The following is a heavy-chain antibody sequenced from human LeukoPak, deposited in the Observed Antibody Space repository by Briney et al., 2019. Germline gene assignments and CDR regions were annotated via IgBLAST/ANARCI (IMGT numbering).Heavy chain of an antibody. V-gene: IGHV4-39*01. Sequence: KPSETLSLTCTVSGGSISSSSYYWGWIRQPPGKGLEWIGSLYHSGSTFYNPSLKSRVTISVDTSKNQFSLKLNSVTAADTAVYYCAIPYYYGSGSCLYWGQGTLVTVSS. J-gene: IGHJ4*02. D-gene: IGHD3-10*01. CDR1: GGSISSSSYY. CDR2: LYHSGST. CDR3: AIPYYYGSGSCLY.